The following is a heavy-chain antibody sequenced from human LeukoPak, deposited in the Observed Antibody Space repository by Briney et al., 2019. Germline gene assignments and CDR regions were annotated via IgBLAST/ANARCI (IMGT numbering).Heavy chain of an antibody. J-gene: IGHJ4*02. V-gene: IGHV3-48*01. D-gene: IGHD7-27*01. CDR2: ISSGSRTI. CDR3: ARESITGDRDFDY. Sequence: PGGSLRLSCAASGFSFSGYSMNWVRQAPGRGLEWISYISSGSRTIFYADSVKGRFTISRDNAKNSLYLLMNSLRGDDTAVYYCARESITGDRDFDYWGQGTLITVSS. CDR1: GFSFSGYS.